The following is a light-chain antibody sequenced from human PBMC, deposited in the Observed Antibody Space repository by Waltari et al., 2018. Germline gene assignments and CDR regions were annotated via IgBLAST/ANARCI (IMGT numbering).Light chain of an antibody. CDR1: TSDVGGFNY. CDR3: SSYAGSNIV. V-gene: IGLV2-8*01. Sequence: QSALTQPPSASGSPGQSVTLSCTCTTSDVGGFNYVPGYQQPPGKAPKVMIYEVSKRPSGVPDRFSGSKSGNTASLTVSGLQTEDEADYYCSSYAGSNIVFGTGTKVTVL. J-gene: IGLJ1*01. CDR2: EVS.